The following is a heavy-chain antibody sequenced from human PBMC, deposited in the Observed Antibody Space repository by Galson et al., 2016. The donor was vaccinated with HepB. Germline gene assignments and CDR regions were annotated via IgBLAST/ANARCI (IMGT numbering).Heavy chain of an antibody. CDR2: IYYSGST. J-gene: IGHJ4*02. V-gene: IGHV4-61*01. Sequence: SETLSLTCTVSDGSVSSRSHYWSWIRQSPGKGPEWIGYIYYSGSTKYNPSLQSRLTISVDTSKNQFSLRLTSVTASDTAVYYCATIAGLPVDMFGCVDYWGSGTRVTVSS. D-gene: IGHD2-2*01. CDR3: ATIAGLPVDMFGCVDY. CDR1: DGSVSSRSHY.